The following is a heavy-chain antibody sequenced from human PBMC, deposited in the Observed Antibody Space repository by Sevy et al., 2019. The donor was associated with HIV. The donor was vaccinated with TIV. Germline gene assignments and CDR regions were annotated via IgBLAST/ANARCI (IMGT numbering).Heavy chain of an antibody. V-gene: IGHV3-21*01. CDR1: GFTFSSYS. CDR2: ISSSSSYI. CDR3: ARGGYSYGPNYFDY. Sequence: GGSLRLSCAASGFTFSSYSMNWVRQAPGKGLEWVSSISSSSSYINDADSVKGRFTISRDNAKNSLYLQMNSLRAEDTAVYYSARGGYSYGPNYFDYWGQGTLVTVSS. J-gene: IGHJ4*02. D-gene: IGHD5-18*01.